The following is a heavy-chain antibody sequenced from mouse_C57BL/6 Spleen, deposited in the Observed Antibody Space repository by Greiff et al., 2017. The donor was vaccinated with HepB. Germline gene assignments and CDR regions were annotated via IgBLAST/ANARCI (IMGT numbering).Heavy chain of an antibody. J-gene: IGHJ3*01. D-gene: IGHD2-4*01. CDR2: IYPRDGST. CDR3: ARGYDYDGMAY. CDR1: GYTFTSYD. V-gene: IGHV1-85*01. Sequence: QVQLKQSGPELVKPGASVKLSCKASGYTFTSYDINWVKQRPGQGLEWIGWIYPRDGSTKYNEKFKGKATLTVDTSSSTAYMDLHSLTSEDSSVYFCARGYDYDGMAYWGQGTLVTVSA.